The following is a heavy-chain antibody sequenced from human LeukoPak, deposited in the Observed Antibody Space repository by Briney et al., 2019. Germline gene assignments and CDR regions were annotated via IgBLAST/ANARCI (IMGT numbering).Heavy chain of an antibody. J-gene: IGHJ4*02. CDR2: IRTKTLSYET. CDR3: TRHEGDGGNSFDL. D-gene: IGHD4-23*01. CDR1: GFTFGGSA. Sequence: GGSLKLSCPVSGFTFGGSAIHWVPQASGKGLQWVGRIRTKTLSYETAYGAAVKGRFTISRDDSKNTAYLQLSSLQTEDTAIYYCTRHEGDGGNSFDLWGQGTLLTVSS. V-gene: IGHV3-73*01.